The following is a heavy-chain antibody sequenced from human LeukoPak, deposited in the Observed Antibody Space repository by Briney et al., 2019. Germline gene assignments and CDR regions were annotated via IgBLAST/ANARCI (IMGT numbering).Heavy chain of an antibody. Sequence: GASVKVSCKASGGTFSSYAISWARQAPGQGLEWMGGIIPIFGTANYAQKFQGRVTITTDESTSTAYMELSSLRSEDTAVYYCARGLTGTAFDPWGQGTLVTVSS. D-gene: IGHD1-7*01. CDR2: IIPIFGTA. CDR3: ARGLTGTAFDP. J-gene: IGHJ5*02. V-gene: IGHV1-69*05. CDR1: GGTFSSYA.